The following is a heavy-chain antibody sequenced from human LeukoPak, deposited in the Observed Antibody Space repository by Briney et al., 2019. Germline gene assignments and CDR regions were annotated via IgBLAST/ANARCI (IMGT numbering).Heavy chain of an antibody. D-gene: IGHD6-13*01. CDR1: GYTFTSYG. V-gene: IGHV1-18*01. CDR2: ISAYNGNT. J-gene: IGHJ4*02. Sequence: ASVKVSRKASGYTFTSYGISWVRQAPGQGLEWMGWISAYNGNTNYAQKLQGRVTMTTDTSTSTAYMELRSLRSDDTAVYYCARALSSSWYPHYFDYWGQGTLVTVSS. CDR3: ARALSSSWYPHYFDY.